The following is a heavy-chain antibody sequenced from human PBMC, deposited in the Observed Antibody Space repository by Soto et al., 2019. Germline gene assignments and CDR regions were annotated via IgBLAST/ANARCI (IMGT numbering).Heavy chain of an antibody. CDR3: ARGGVPAAIHYGMDV. Sequence: PSETLSLTCTVSGGSISSYYWSWIRQPAGKGLEWIGRIYTSGSTNYNPSLTSRVTMSVDTSKNQFSLKLSSVTAADTAVYYCARGGVPAAIHYGMDVWGQGTTVTVSS. V-gene: IGHV4-4*07. D-gene: IGHD2-2*02. CDR1: GGSISSYY. CDR2: IYTSGST. J-gene: IGHJ6*02.